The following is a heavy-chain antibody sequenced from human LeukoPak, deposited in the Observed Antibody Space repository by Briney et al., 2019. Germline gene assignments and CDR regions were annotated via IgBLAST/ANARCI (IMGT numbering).Heavy chain of an antibody. Sequence: GGSLRLSCGASGFTFSEYWMTWVRQAPGRGPEWVANIKGDGSKIYYVDSVKGRFTISRDNDKNSLYLQMNNLRVEDTAVYHCARDGSSFDFWGQGALVTDSS. D-gene: IGHD2-2*01. J-gene: IGHJ4*02. CDR3: ARDGSSFDF. CDR2: IKGDGSKI. CDR1: GFTFSEYW. V-gene: IGHV3-7*01.